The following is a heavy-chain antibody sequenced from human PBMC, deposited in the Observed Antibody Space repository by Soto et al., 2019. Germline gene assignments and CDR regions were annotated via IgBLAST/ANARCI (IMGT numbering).Heavy chain of an antibody. D-gene: IGHD3-3*01. CDR1: GYTFASYD. J-gene: IGHJ6*02. CDR3: ARGNPITIFAVVTRLMDV. Sequence: ASVKVSCKASGYTFASYDINWVRQATGQGLEWMGWMNPNSGNTGYAQKFQGRVTMARNTSISTAYMELSSLRSEDTAVYYCARGNPITIFAVVTRLMDVWGQGTTVTVSS. CDR2: MNPNSGNT. V-gene: IGHV1-8*01.